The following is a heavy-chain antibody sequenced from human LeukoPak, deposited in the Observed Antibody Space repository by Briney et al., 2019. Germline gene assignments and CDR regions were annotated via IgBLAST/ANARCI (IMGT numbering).Heavy chain of an antibody. CDR1: GYSISSGYY. D-gene: IGHD3-22*01. J-gene: IGHJ5*02. V-gene: IGHV4-38-2*02. CDR2: TYPSGST. Sequence: SETLPLTCAVSGYSISSGYYWGWIRQPPGNGLEWIGSTYPSGSTYYNPSLKSRVTISVDTSKNQFSLKLSSVTAADTAVYYCARDKSAYYYASSGQNWFDAWGQGTLVTVSS. CDR3: ARDKSAYYYASSGQNWFDA.